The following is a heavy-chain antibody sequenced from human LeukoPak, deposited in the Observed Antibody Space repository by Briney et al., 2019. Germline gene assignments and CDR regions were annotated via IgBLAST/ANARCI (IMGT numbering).Heavy chain of an antibody. CDR3: ARLTPYSGSPLDDY. D-gene: IGHD1-26*01. Sequence: PSETLSLTCTVSGGSISSISNYWGWIRQPPGRGLEYIGSVSYSGSTYYNPSLKSRVTMSADTSKNQFSLKLNSVTAADTAVYYCARLTPYSGSPLDDYWGQGTLVTVSS. V-gene: IGHV4-39*01. J-gene: IGHJ4*02. CDR2: VSYSGST. CDR1: GGSISSISNY.